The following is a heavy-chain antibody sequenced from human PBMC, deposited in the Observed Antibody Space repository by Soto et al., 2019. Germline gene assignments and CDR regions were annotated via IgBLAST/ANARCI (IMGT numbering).Heavy chain of an antibody. CDR2: IYYSGST. CDR3: ARGNLRWPY. Sequence: TLSLTCTVSGASISSYYWSWIRQPPGKGLEWIGYIYYSGSTNYNPSLKSRVTISVDTSKNQFSLKLSSVTAADTAVYYCARGNLRWPYWGQGTLVTVSS. CDR1: GASISSYY. D-gene: IGHD4-17*01. J-gene: IGHJ4*02. V-gene: IGHV4-59*01.